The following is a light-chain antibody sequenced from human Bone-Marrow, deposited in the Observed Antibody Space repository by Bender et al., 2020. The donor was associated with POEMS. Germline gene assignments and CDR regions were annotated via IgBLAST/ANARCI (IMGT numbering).Light chain of an antibody. CDR3: CSYAGSRTWV. CDR1: SNDIGAYDF. J-gene: IGLJ3*02. Sequence: QSALTQPASVSGSPGQSITLSCTGTSNDIGAYDFVSWYQQHPGKAPKLMIYDVSTRPSGVSNRFSGSKSDNTASLTISGLQAEDEADFYCCSYAGSRTWVFGGGTKLTVL. V-gene: IGLV2-14*03. CDR2: DVS.